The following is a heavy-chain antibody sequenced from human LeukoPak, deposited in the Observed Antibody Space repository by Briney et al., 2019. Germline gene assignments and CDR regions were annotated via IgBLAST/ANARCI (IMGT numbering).Heavy chain of an antibody. D-gene: IGHD3-16*01. CDR1: GHTLTRYH. CDR3: ATLFGGYYYYMDV. J-gene: IGHJ6*03. Sequence: ASVKVSCKASGHTLTRYHMHWMRQAPGQGPEWMGTINPSGGSTSYSHKLQGRVTMTRDTSTSTVYMELSSLRSEDTAVYYCATLFGGYYYYMDVWGKRTTVTVSS. CDR2: INPSGGST. V-gene: IGHV1-46*01.